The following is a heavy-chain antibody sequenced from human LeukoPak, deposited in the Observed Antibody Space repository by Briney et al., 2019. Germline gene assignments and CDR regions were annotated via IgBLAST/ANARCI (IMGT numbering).Heavy chain of an antibody. V-gene: IGHV6-1*01. CDR1: GDSVSTNSAA. CDR2: TFYRSKWYN. CDR3: ARSVAVAGRDWFDP. D-gene: IGHD6-19*01. Sequence: SQTLSLTCAISGDSVSTNSAAWNWIRQSPSRGLGWLGRTFYRSKWYNDYAASVKSRITINPDTSKNQFSLQLNSVTPEDTAVYYCARSVAVAGRDWFDPWGQGTLVTVS. J-gene: IGHJ5*02.